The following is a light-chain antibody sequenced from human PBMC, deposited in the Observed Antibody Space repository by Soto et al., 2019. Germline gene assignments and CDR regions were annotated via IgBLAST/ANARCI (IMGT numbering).Light chain of an antibody. CDR2: GAS. J-gene: IGKJ1*01. CDR3: LQYGSSPWT. V-gene: IGKV3-20*01. Sequence: EIVLTQSPSTLSLSPGERATLSCRASQSVSSSYLAWYQQKPGQAPRLLIYGASSRATGIPDRFSGSGSGTDFTLTISRLEPEDFAVYYCLQYGSSPWTFGQGPRWIS. CDR1: QSVSSSY.